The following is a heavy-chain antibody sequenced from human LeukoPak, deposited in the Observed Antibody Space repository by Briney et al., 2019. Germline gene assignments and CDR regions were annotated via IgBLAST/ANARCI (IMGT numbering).Heavy chain of an antibody. V-gene: IGHV3-30*18. Sequence: GGSLRLSCAASGFTFSSYGMHWVRQAPGKGLEWVAVISYDGSNKYYADSVKGRFTISRDNSKNTLYLQMNSLRAEDTAVYYCAKGIRFLEWLYMDVWGQGTTVTVSS. CDR2: ISYDGSNK. CDR1: GFTFSSYG. CDR3: AKGIRFLEWLYMDV. D-gene: IGHD3-3*01. J-gene: IGHJ6*03.